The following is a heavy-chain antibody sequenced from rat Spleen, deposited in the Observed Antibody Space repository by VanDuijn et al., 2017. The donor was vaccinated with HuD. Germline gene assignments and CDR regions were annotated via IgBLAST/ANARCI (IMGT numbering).Heavy chain of an antibody. J-gene: IGHJ4*01. CDR3: ARIRVPPYVMDA. V-gene: IGHV2-41*01. CDR1: GFSLTRYS. D-gene: IGHD4-1*01. Sequence: QVQLMESGPGLVQPSETLSLTCTVSGFSLTRYSVYWVRQPPGKGLEWMGVIWNTGGTRYNSALKSRLSISRDTSKSQVFLKMNSLQTEDTAMYFCARIRVPPYVMDAWGQGASVTVSS. CDR2: IWNTGGT.